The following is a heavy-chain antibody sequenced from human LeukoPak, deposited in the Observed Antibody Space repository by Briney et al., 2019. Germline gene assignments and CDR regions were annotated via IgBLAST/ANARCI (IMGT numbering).Heavy chain of an antibody. CDR1: GYSFTSYW. D-gene: IGHD2-2*01. V-gene: IGHV5-51*01. J-gene: IGHJ4*02. CDR2: IYPGDSDT. CDR3: ARLSGDIVVVPAAIDGVGLDY. Sequence: GESLKISCKGSGYSFTSYWIGWVRQMPGKGLEWMGIIYPGDSDTRYSPSFQGQVTISADKSISTAYLQWSSLKASDTAMYYCARLSGDIVVVPAAIDGVGLDYWGQGTLVTVSS.